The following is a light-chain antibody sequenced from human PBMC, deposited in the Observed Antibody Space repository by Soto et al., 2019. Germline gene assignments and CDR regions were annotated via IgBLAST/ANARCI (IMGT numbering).Light chain of an antibody. CDR3: QQYGSVPLT. CDR2: GAS. Sequence: EIVLTQSPGTLSLSPGERATLSCRASQSVSTSYLAWYQQIPGQAPRLLIYGASSRATAIPDRFSGSGSGADFTLTISSLEPVDFAVYYCQQYGSVPLTFGGGTKVEIK. CDR1: QSVSTSY. V-gene: IGKV3-20*01. J-gene: IGKJ4*01.